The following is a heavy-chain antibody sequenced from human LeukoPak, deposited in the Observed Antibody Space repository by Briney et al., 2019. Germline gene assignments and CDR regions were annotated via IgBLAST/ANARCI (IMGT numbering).Heavy chain of an antibody. V-gene: IGHV6-1*01. D-gene: IGHD2-2*01. CDR2: TYYRSTWYN. CDR3: ARRLTQYDCFDP. Sequence: SQNLSLTCAISGDSVSSNSVTWNWIRQSPSRGLEWLGRTYYRSTWYNDYAVSVRGRITANPDTSKNQFSLHLNSVTPEDTAVYYCARRLTQYDCFDPWGQGILVTVSS. J-gene: IGHJ5*02. CDR1: GDSVSSNSVT.